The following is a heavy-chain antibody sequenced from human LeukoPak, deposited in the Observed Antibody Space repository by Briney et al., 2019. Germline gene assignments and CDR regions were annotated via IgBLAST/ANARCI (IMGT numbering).Heavy chain of an antibody. Sequence: GESLMISCKGSGYSFSSSWIGWVRQMPGKGLEWMGIIYPGDSDTRYSPSFQGQVTISADKSISTAYLQWSSLKASDTAMYYCARREVLYPNWFDPWGQGTLVTVSS. J-gene: IGHJ5*02. CDR2: IYPGDSDT. CDR3: ARREVLYPNWFDP. D-gene: IGHD2-8*01. V-gene: IGHV5-51*01. CDR1: GYSFSSSW.